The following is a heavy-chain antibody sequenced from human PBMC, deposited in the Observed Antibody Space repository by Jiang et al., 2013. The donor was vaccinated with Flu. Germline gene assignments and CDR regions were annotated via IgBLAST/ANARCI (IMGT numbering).Heavy chain of an antibody. CDR3: ARRIAAAVYNWFDP. CDR2: IYPGDSDT. V-gene: IGHV5-51*01. Sequence: LEWMGIIYPGDSDTRYSPSFQGQVTISADKSISTAYLQWSSLKASDTAMYYCARRIAAAVYNWFDPWGQGTLVTVSS. J-gene: IGHJ5*02. D-gene: IGHD6-13*01.